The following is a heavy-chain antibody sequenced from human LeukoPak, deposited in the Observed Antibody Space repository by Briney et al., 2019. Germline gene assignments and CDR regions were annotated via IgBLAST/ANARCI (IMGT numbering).Heavy chain of an antibody. CDR1: GYSFTTYW. CDR3: ARHWTYHSSGSAFEI. D-gene: IGHD3-22*01. Sequence: LGESLKISCKGSGYSFTTYWIGWVRQMPGQGLEWMVIISPRYSDTNTRYCPSFQGQVTISVDKSINPAYLQWSILKASDTAMYYCARHWTYHSSGSAFEIWGQGTLVTVSS. CDR2: ISPRYSDTNT. J-gene: IGHJ3*02. V-gene: IGHV5-51*01.